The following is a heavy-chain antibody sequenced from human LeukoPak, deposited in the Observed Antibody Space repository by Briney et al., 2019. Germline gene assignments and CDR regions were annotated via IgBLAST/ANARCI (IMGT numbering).Heavy chain of an antibody. Sequence: GSLRLSCAAFGFSFSDYWMHWVRQGPGKGLVWVSRINNDGSGTNYADSVKGRFTISRDNAKRTLYLQMNSLRAEDTAVYYCARAYDTLTGYYHFDYWGQGVLVTVSS. CDR2: INNDGSGT. CDR1: GFSFSDYW. D-gene: IGHD3-9*01. CDR3: ARAYDTLTGYYHFDY. J-gene: IGHJ4*02. V-gene: IGHV3-74*01.